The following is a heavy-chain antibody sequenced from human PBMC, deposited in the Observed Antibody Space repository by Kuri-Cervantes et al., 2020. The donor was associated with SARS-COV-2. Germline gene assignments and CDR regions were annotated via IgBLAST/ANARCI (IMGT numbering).Heavy chain of an antibody. V-gene: IGHV4-59*01. D-gene: IGHD3-10*01. CDR1: GGSISSYY. CDR2: IYYSGCT. Sequence: SETLSLTCTVSGGSISSYYWSWIRQPPGKGLEWIGYIYYSGCTNYNPSLKSRVTISVDTSKNQFSLKLSSVTAADTAVYYCARVGGNWELPFDYWGQGTLVTVSS. CDR3: ARVGGNWELPFDY. J-gene: IGHJ4*02.